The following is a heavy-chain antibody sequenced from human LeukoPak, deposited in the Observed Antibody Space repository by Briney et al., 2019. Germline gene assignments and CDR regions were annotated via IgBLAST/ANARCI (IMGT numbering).Heavy chain of an antibody. CDR2: IYYSGST. V-gene: IGHV4-39*01. CDR1: GGSISSSSYY. Sequence: NPSETLSLTCTVSGGSISSSSYYWGWIRQPPGKGLEWIGSIYYSGSTYYNPSLKSRVTISVDTSKNQFSLKLSSVTAADTAVYYCASNLEWLLSWIDPWGQGTLVTVSS. J-gene: IGHJ5*02. D-gene: IGHD3-3*01. CDR3: ASNLEWLLSWIDP.